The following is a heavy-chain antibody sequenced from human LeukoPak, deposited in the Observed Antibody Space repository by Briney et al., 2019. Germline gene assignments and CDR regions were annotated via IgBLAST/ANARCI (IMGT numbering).Heavy chain of an antibody. V-gene: IGHV1-69*04. D-gene: IGHD4-23*01. J-gene: IGHJ4*02. CDR2: IIPILGIA. Sequence: WASVKVSCKASGGTFSSYAISWVRQAPGQGLEWMGRIIPILGIANYAQKFQGRVTITADKSTSTAYMELSSLRSEDTAVYYCARDYGGNLTPFDYWGQGTLVTVSS. CDR1: GGTFSSYA. CDR3: ARDYGGNLTPFDY.